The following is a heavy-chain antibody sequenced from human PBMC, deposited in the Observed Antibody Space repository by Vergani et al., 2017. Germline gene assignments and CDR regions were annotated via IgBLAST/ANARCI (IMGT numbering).Heavy chain of an antibody. V-gene: IGHV5-51*01. Sequence: EVQLVQSGAEVKKPGESLKISCKGSGYSFTSYWIGWVRQMPGKGLEWIGIIYPGDSDTRYSPSFQGQVTISADKSISTAYLQWSSLKASDTAMYYCARQLPPRSYYYYGMDVWGQGTTVTVSS. CDR2: IYPGDSDT. CDR3: ARQLPPRSYYYYGMDV. J-gene: IGHJ6*02. CDR1: GYSFTSYW.